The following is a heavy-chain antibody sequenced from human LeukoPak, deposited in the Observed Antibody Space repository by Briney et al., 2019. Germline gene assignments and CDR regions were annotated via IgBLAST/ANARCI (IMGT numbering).Heavy chain of an antibody. J-gene: IGHJ3*02. CDR2: ISGSGGST. CDR1: GFTFSSYA. D-gene: IGHD1-14*01. CDR3: AKFNRNRDAFDI. V-gene: IGHV3-23*01. Sequence: GGSLRLSCAASGFTFSSYAMSWVRQAPGKGLEWVSAISGSGGSTYYADSVKGRFTISRDNSRNTLYLQMNSLRAEDTAVYYCAKFNRNRDAFDIWGQGTMVTVSS.